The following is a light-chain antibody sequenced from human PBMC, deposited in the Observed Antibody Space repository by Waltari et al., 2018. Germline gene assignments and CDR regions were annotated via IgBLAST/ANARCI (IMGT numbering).Light chain of an antibody. V-gene: IGKV3-15*01. Sequence: EIVIPQSPPTLSVSPGARATLSCRASQSISSQLAWYQQKPGQAPRLLIYGASTRATGIPARFSGSGSGTEFTLTISSLQSEDFAVYFCQQYHESPPITFGPGTKVDIK. CDR3: QQYHESPPIT. J-gene: IGKJ3*01. CDR1: QSISSQ. CDR2: GAS.